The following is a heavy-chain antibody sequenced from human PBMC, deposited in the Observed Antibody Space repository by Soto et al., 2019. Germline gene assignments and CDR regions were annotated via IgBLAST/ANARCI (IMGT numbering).Heavy chain of an antibody. V-gene: IGHV3-23*01. Sequence: GGSLRLSCAASGLPFSSHAMGWLRQTPGTGPEWVAFVDGSGYDTSYADSVKGRFTISRDNAEDPLYLQMNSLRAEDTAVYYCAKERIMITFEGVIATHAFQHWGQGTLVTVS. J-gene: IGHJ1*01. CDR2: VDGSGYDT. CDR3: AKERIMITFEGVIATHAFQH. D-gene: IGHD3-16*02. CDR1: GLPFSSHA.